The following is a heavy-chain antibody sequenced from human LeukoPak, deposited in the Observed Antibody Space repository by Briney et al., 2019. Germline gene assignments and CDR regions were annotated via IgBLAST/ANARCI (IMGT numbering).Heavy chain of an antibody. CDR1: GYTFTGYY. J-gene: IGHJ4*02. CDR2: INPNSGGT. V-gene: IGHV1-2*02. CDR3: ARALGRTAAPRGIAGY. D-gene: IGHD6-13*01. Sequence: GASVKASCKASGYTFTGYYMHWVRQAPGQGLEWMGWINPNSGGTNYAQKFQGRVTMTRDTSISTAYMELSRLRSDDTAVYYCARALGRTAAPRGIAGYWGQGTLVTVSS.